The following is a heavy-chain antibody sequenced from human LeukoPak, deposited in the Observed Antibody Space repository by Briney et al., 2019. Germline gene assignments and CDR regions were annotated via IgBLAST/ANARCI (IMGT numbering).Heavy chain of an antibody. CDR2: IYYSGST. CDR1: GGSISSSSYY. Sequence: SETLSLTCTVSGGSISSSSYYWGWIRQPPGKGLEWIGSIYYSGSTYYNPSLKSRVTISVDTSKNQFSLKLSSVTAADTAVYYCARHPCSSTSCSYYFDYWGQGTLVTVSS. D-gene: IGHD2-2*01. CDR3: ARHPCSSTSCSYYFDY. J-gene: IGHJ4*02. V-gene: IGHV4-39*01.